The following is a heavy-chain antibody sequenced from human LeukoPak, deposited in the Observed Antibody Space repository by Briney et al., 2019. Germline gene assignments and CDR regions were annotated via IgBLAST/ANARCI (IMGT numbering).Heavy chain of an antibody. CDR3: ARGGGGYCSGGRCNFYRYYMDV. Sequence: TGGSLRLSCAASGFTFSKYWIHWVRQAPGKGLVWVSRINSDGSTTNYADSVKGGFTISRDNAKNSLYLQMNSLRAVDTAGYYCARGGGGYCSGGRCNFYRYYMDVWGKGTTVTVSS. D-gene: IGHD2-15*01. CDR1: GFTFSKYW. CDR2: INSDGSTT. J-gene: IGHJ6*03. V-gene: IGHV3-74*01.